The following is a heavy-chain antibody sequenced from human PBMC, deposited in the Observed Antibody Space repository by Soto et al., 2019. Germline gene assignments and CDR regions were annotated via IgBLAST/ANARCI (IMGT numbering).Heavy chain of an antibody. D-gene: IGHD3-10*01. Sequence: GGSLRLSCAASGFTFSSYAMHWVRQAPGKGLEWVAVISYDGSNKYYADSVKGRFTISRDNSKNTLYLQMNSLRAEDTAVYYCARGPPPSGGVRGVIRQTYYFDYWGQGTLVTVSS. CDR1: GFTFSSYA. CDR2: ISYDGSNK. J-gene: IGHJ4*02. CDR3: ARGPPPSGGVRGVIRQTYYFDY. V-gene: IGHV3-30-3*01.